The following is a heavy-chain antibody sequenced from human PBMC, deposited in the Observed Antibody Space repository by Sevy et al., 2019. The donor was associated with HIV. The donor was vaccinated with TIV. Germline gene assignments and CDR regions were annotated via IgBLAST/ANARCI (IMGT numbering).Heavy chain of an antibody. J-gene: IGHJ4*02. D-gene: IGHD3-10*01. Sequence: GGSLRLSCAASGFRFEDYGMHWVRRAPGKGLEWVSGIGWNSGSVGYAVSVKGRFTISRDNAKNLLYHQMNSLTSEDTALYYCAKDLLPYGSGSYPLDYWGQGTVVTGSS. V-gene: IGHV3-9*01. CDR1: GFRFEDYG. CDR3: AKDLLPYGSGSYPLDY. CDR2: IGWNSGSV.